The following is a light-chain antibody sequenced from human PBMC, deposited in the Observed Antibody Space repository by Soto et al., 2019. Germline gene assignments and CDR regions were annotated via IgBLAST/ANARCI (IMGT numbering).Light chain of an antibody. V-gene: IGKV1-8*01. Sequence: AIRMTQSPSSLSASTGDRVTITCRASQGISSYLAWYQQRPGKAPKLLIYLASSLSSGVPSKFSGSGSGTDFTLTISVLQPEDSATYYCQQTYKTPLTFGQGTKVDIK. J-gene: IGKJ1*01. CDR1: QGISSY. CDR3: QQTYKTPLT. CDR2: LAS.